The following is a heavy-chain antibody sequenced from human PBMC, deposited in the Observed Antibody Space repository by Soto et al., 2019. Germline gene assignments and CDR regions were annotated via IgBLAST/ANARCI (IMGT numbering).Heavy chain of an antibody. CDR1: GFTFSSSA. J-gene: IGHJ4*02. Sequence: EVQLLESGGVLIQPGGSLRLSCAASGFTFSSSAMSWVRRAPGEGLEWVSAITGGGGGTYYADSVEGRFTISRDNSKNTLYLQMYILRAEDMAVYYCAKGSGSARPYYFDYWGQGTLVTVSS. V-gene: IGHV3-23*01. CDR3: AKGSGSARPYYFDY. CDR2: ITGGGGGT. D-gene: IGHD2-2*01.